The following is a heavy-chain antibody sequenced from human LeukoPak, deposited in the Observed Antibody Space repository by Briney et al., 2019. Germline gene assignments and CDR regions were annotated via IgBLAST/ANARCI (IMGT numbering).Heavy chain of an antibody. CDR3: ARKTGDLYYFDY. CDR1: GGSISSYY. D-gene: IGHD7-27*01. CDR2: ISYSGRT. Sequence: SETLSLTCTVSGGSISSYYWSWIRQPPGKGLEWIGYISYSGRTNYNPSLKSRVTISVDTSKNQFSLRLSSVTAADTAVYYCARKTGDLYYFDYWGQETLVTVSS. V-gene: IGHV4-59*01. J-gene: IGHJ4*02.